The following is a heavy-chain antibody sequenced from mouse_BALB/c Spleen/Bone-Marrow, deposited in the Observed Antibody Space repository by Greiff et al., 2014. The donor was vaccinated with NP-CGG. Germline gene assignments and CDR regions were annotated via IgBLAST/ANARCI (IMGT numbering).Heavy chain of an antibody. Sequence: VQLQQSGAELVRPGTSVKVSCKASGYAFTNYLIEWVKQRPGQGLEWIGVINPGSGGTNYNEKFKAKATLTADKSSSTAYMQLSSLTSDDSAVYFCARCLTGTSAMDYWGQGTLVTVSS. CDR1: GYAFTNYL. V-gene: IGHV1-54*01. CDR2: INPGSGGT. J-gene: IGHJ4*01. D-gene: IGHD4-1*01. CDR3: ARCLTGTSAMDY.